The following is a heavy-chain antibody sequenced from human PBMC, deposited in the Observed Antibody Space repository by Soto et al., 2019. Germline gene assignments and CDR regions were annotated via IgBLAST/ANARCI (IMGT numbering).Heavy chain of an antibody. CDR2: INPSVGST. D-gene: IGHD5-18*01. CDR1: GYTFTSYY. J-gene: IGHJ4*02. V-gene: IGHV1-46*01. CDR3: ARDVGDIYETNSNSYGYYFDY. Sequence: ASVKVSCKASGYTFTSYYMHWVRQAPGQGLEWMGIINPSVGSTNYAQKFQGRVTMTRDTSTSTVYMELSSLRSEDTAVYYCARDVGDIYETNSNSYGYYFDYWGQGTLVTVSS.